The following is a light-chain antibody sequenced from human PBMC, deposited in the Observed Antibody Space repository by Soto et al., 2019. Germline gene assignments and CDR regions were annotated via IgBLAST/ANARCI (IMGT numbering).Light chain of an antibody. CDR2: VNS. CDR1: SSNIGAGYN. J-gene: IGLJ2*01. Sequence: QSVLTQPPSVSGAPGQRVTISCTGSSSNIGAGYNVHWYQQLPGTAPKLLIYVNSNRPSGVPDRFSGSKSGTSASLAITGLQAEDEADYYCQSYDSSLSGVVFGGGTKLPS. V-gene: IGLV1-40*01. CDR3: QSYDSSLSGVV.